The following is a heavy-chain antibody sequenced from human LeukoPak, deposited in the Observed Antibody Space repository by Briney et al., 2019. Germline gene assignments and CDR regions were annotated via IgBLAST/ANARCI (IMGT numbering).Heavy chain of an antibody. CDR1: LGSTSRYY. J-gene: IGHJ3*02. D-gene: IGHD6-19*01. CDR3: ARAGGDSSAPGAFDI. Sequence: SGTLSLTRTVSLGSTSRYYRTSIRQPARTELECIGRIYTSGSTNYNPSLKSRVTMSVDTSTNQFSLKLSSVTAADTAVYYCARAGGDSSAPGAFDIWGQGTMVTVSS. V-gene: IGHV4-4*07. CDR2: IYTSGST.